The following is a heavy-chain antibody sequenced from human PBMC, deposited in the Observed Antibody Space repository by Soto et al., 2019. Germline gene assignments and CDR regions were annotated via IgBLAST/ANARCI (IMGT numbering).Heavy chain of an antibody. D-gene: IGHD1-26*01. CDR3: AREGGIVGATAADY. Sequence: QVQLQESGPGLVKPSQALSLTCTVSGGSISSGGYYWSWIRQHPGKGLEWIGYIYYSGTTYYNPSFKSRVTISVDTSKTQFSLKLSSVTAADTAVYYCAREGGIVGATAADYWGQGTLVTVSS. CDR2: IYYSGTT. V-gene: IGHV4-31*03. J-gene: IGHJ4*02. CDR1: GGSISSGGYY.